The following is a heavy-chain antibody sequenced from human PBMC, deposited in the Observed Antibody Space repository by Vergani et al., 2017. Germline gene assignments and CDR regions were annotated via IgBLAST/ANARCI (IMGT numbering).Heavy chain of an antibody. J-gene: IGHJ6*02. Sequence: EVQLLESGGNLIQPGGSLRLSCGASGLTFSSYAMTRVRLAPGQGLQRVSAISGSGGNTFYTDSVMGRFTISRDNSKDTLYLQMNILRVEETAIYYCAKARYPNCKGGNCYSYYYGLDLWGQGTTVTVSS. D-gene: IGHD2-21*01. V-gene: IGHV3-23*01. CDR2: ISGSGGNT. CDR1: GLTFSSYA. CDR3: AKARYPNCKGGNCYSYYYGLDL.